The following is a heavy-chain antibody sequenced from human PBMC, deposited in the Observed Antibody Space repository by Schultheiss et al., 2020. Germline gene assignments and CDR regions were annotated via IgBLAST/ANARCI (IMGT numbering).Heavy chain of an antibody. V-gene: IGHV3-48*04. CDR1: GFTFSSYS. J-gene: IGHJ4*02. CDR2: ISSSSSTI. CDR3: ARDSGGIAVAGTFDY. D-gene: IGHD6-19*01. Sequence: GGSLRLSCAASGFTFSSYSMHWVRQAPGKGLEWVSYISSSSSTIYYADSVKGRFTISRDNAKNSLYLQMNSLRAEDTAVYYCARDSGGIAVAGTFDYWGQGTLVTVSS.